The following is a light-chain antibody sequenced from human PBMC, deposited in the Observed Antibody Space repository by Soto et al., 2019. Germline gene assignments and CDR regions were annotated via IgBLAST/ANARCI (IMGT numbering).Light chain of an antibody. V-gene: IGKV3-11*01. J-gene: IGKJ4*01. CDR1: QSVGSY. Sequence: EIVLIQSPATLSLSPGEIATLSCRASQSVGSYLAWYQHKPGQAPRLLISDASNRATGIPARFSGSGSETDFTLTISSLEPEDSAVYYCQQRSNWPSLTFGGGTKVDIK. CDR3: QQRSNWPSLT. CDR2: DAS.